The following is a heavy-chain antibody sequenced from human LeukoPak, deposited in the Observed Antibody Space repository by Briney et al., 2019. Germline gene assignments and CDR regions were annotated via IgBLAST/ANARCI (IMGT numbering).Heavy chain of an antibody. CDR2: MNPNSGNT. Sequence: GASVKVSFKASGSPFTSYDINWVRQATGQGLGWMGCMNPNSGNTGYPQKFQGRVTITRNTSISTAYMELSSLRSEDTAVYYCARVFWSGYYSDWFDPWGQGTLVTVSS. J-gene: IGHJ5*02. CDR3: ARVFWSGYYSDWFDP. V-gene: IGHV1-8*01. CDR1: GSPFTSYD. D-gene: IGHD3-3*01.